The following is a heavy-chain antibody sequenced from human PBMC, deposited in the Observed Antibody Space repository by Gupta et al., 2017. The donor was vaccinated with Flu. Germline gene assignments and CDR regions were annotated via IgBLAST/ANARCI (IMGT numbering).Heavy chain of an antibody. V-gene: IGHV4-61*02. D-gene: IGHD3-10*02. CDR3: ARGKTDCSGAHGYGMDV. Sequence: LEWIGRIYTSDGSTNYNPSLKSRVTISVDTSKNQFSLKLSSVTAADTAVYYCARGKTDCSGAHGYGMDVWGQGTTVTVSS. J-gene: IGHJ6*02. CDR2: IYTSDGST.